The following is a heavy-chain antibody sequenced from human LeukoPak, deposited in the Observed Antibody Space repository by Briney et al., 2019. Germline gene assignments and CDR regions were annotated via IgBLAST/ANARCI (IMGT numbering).Heavy chain of an antibody. CDR1: GGSISSYY. J-gene: IGHJ5*02. D-gene: IGHD1-26*01. Sequence: SETLSLTCTVSGGSISSYYWSWIRQPPGKGLEWIGYIYYSGSTNYNPSLKSRVTISVDTSKNQFSLKLSSVTAADTAVYYCATLPRYSGSYGSWGQGTLVTVSS. V-gene: IGHV4-59*08. CDR3: ATLPRYSGSYGS. CDR2: IYYSGST.